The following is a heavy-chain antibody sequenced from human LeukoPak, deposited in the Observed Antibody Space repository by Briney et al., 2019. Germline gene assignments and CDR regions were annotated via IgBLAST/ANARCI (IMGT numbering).Heavy chain of an antibody. J-gene: IGHJ6*02. Sequence: GASVKVSCKASGYTFTSYYMHWVRQAPGQGLEWMGIINPSGGSTSYAQKFQGRVTMTRDTSTSTVYMELSSLRSEDTAVYYCARRGVLWFGELFYYGMDVWGQGTTVTVSS. CDR2: INPSGGST. CDR3: ARRGVLWFGELFYYGMDV. CDR1: GYTFTSYY. V-gene: IGHV1-46*01. D-gene: IGHD3-10*01.